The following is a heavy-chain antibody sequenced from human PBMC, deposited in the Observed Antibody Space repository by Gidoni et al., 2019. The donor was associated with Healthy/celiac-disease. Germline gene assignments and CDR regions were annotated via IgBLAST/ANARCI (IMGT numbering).Heavy chain of an antibody. CDR2: IYYSGST. D-gene: IGHD6-13*01. J-gene: IGHJ4*02. CDR1: GGSIRSGGYY. V-gene: IGHV4-31*03. CDR3: ARSFSAGGDYFDY. Sequence: QVQLQESGPRLAKPSQTLSLTCTVSGGSIRSGGYYWSWIRQHPGKGLEWIGYIYYSGSTYYNPSLKSRVTISVDTSKNQFSLKLSSVTAADTAVYYCARSFSAGGDYFDYWGQGTLVTVSS.